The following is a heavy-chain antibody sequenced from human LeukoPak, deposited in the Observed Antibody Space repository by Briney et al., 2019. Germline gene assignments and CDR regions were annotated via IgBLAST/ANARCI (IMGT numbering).Heavy chain of an antibody. D-gene: IGHD3-3*01. V-gene: IGHV4-34*01. CDR1: GGSFSGYY. Sequence: PSETLSLTCAVYGGSFSGYYWSWIRQPPGKGLEGVGEINHSGCNNYNPSLKRRVTISVDTSKNQFARKLSSVTPADTAVYCCARAPTASYYDFWSGYDMMGSWFDPWGQQTLVTVSS. J-gene: IGHJ5*02. CDR2: INHSGCN. CDR3: ARAPTASYYDFWSGYDMMGSWFDP.